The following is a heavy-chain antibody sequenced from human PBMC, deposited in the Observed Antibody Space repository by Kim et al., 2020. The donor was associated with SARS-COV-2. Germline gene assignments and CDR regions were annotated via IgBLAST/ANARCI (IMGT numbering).Heavy chain of an antibody. CDR1: GGSISSSSYY. Sequence: SETLSLTCTVSGGSISSSSYYWGWIRQPPGKGLEWIGSIYYSGSTYYNPSLKSRVTISVDTSKNQFSLKLSSVTAADTAVYYCARHGGYYYDSSGYSGFDYWGQGTLVTVSS. CDR2: IYYSGST. J-gene: IGHJ4*02. D-gene: IGHD3-22*01. CDR3: ARHGGYYYDSSGYSGFDY. V-gene: IGHV4-39*01.